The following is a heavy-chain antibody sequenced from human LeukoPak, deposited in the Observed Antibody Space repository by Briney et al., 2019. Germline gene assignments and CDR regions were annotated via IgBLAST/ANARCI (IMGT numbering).Heavy chain of an antibody. Sequence: SETLSLTCTVSPGSIRPNYWSWIRQAPRTGLEWIRYVYHMGRTNVGPSLKSRATILVDRSKNQFSLKLTSVTAADTALYYCAKMGGHFYDSSTYDPNWFDHWGQGIQVTVSS. V-gene: IGHV4-59*01. CDR1: PGSIRPNY. J-gene: IGHJ5*02. D-gene: IGHD3-22*01. CDR2: VYHMGRT. CDR3: AKMGGHFYDSSTYDPNWFDH.